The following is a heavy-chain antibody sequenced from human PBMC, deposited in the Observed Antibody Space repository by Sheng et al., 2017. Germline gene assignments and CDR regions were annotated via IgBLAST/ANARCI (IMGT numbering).Heavy chain of an antibody. D-gene: IGHD6-13*01. CDR2: IYSGGST. J-gene: IGHJ4*02. V-gene: IGHV3-53*01. Sequence: EVQLVESGGGLIQPGGSLRLSCAASGFTVSSNYMSWVRQAPGKGLEWVSVIYSGGSTYYADSVKGRFTISRDNSKNTLYLQMNSLRAEDTVVYYCARERYSSSWYEFDYWGQGTLV. CDR3: ARERYSSSWYEFDY. CDR1: GFTVSSNY.